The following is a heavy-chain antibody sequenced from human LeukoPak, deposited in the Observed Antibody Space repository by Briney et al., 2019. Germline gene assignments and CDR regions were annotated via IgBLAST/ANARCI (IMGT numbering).Heavy chain of an antibody. CDR1: GGSISSGGYY. CDR2: IYYSGST. J-gene: IGHJ4*02. D-gene: IGHD3-22*01. Sequence: SQTLSLTCTASGGSISSGGYYWSWIRQHPGKGLEWIGYIYYSGSTYYNPSLKSRVTISVDTSKNQFSLKLSSVTAADTAVYYCARHGYYDSSGYSPFDYWGQGTLVTVSS. V-gene: IGHV4-31*03. CDR3: ARHGYYDSSGYSPFDY.